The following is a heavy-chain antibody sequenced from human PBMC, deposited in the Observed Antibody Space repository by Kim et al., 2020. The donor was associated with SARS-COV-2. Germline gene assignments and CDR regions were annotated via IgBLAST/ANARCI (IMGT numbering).Heavy chain of an antibody. J-gene: IGHJ2*01. D-gene: IGHD3-10*01. CDR3: ARRGFFDL. CDR1: GFTFSSYW. V-gene: IGHV3-7*01. Sequence: GGSLRLSCVGSGFTFSSYWMSWVRQAPGKGLEWVANTNEDGSETHYVDSVRGRFTFSRDNARNSLYLQMNSLRVDDTAVYYCARRGFFDLWGRGTLVTVSS. CDR2: TNEDGSET.